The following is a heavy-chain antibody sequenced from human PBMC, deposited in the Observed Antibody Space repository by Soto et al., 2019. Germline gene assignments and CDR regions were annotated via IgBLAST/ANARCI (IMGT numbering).Heavy chain of an antibody. Sequence: PSETLSLTCAVSGGSISSGGYSWSWIRQPPGKGLEWIGYIYHSGSTYYNPSLKSRVTISVDRSKNQFSLKLSSVTAADTAVYYCARGKARFHYGMGVWGQGTTVTVSS. V-gene: IGHV4-30-2*01. CDR1: GGSISSGGYS. CDR3: ARGKARFHYGMGV. CDR2: IYHSGST. J-gene: IGHJ6*02.